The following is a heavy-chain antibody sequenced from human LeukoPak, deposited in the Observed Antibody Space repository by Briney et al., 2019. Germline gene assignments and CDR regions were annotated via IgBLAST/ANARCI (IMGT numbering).Heavy chain of an antibody. Sequence: KVSCKASGYTFTSYYMHWVRQAPGQGLEWMGIIYPGDSDTRYSPSFQGQVTISADKSISTAYLQWSSLKASDTAMYYCARQYSSGWYWVYWGQGTLVTVSS. CDR2: IYPGDSDT. D-gene: IGHD6-19*01. V-gene: IGHV5-51*01. J-gene: IGHJ4*02. CDR3: ARQYSSGWYWVY. CDR1: GYTFTSYY.